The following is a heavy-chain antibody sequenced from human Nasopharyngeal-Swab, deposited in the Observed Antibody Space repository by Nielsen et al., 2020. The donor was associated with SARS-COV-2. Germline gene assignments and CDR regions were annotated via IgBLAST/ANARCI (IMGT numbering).Heavy chain of an antibody. Sequence: GESLKISCAASGITFNTYALSWVRQAPGKGLEWVSVISGSDYSTKYADSVKGRFTISRDNSKNTVNLQMNSLRAEDTAIYYCAKDRDSGDDSDDYYHYYGMDVWGQGTTVTVSS. CDR1: GITFNTYA. V-gene: IGHV3-23*01. D-gene: IGHD5-12*01. CDR3: AKDRDSGDDSDDYYHYYGMDV. J-gene: IGHJ6*02. CDR2: ISGSDYST.